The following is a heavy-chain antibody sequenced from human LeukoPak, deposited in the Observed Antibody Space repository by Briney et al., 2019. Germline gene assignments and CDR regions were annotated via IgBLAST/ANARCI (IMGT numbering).Heavy chain of an antibody. Sequence: SETLSLTCAVYGGSFSGYYWSWIRQPPGKGLEWIGEINHSGSTNYNPSLKSRVTISVDTSKNQFSLKLSSVTAADTAVYYCARDDYSNHRYMDVWGKGTTVTVSS. V-gene: IGHV4-34*01. CDR2: INHSGST. CDR3: ARDDYSNHRYMDV. CDR1: GGSFSGYY. D-gene: IGHD4-11*01. J-gene: IGHJ6*03.